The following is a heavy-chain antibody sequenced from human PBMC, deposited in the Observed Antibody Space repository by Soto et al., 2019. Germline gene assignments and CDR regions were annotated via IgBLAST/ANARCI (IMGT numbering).Heavy chain of an antibody. D-gene: IGHD3-9*01. Sequence: ASVKVSCKASGYKFSSYAIHWVRQAPGQRLEWMGWINVGNGNTKYSQKFHDRVTIIRDTSADTAYMEVSSLRSEDTAVYYCARSEKMYNDVLTCMYFYYYYFGMDVWGQGTTDTVSS. V-gene: IGHV1-3*01. J-gene: IGHJ6*02. CDR3: ARSEKMYNDVLTCMYFYYYYFGMDV. CDR1: GYKFSSYA. CDR2: INVGNGNT.